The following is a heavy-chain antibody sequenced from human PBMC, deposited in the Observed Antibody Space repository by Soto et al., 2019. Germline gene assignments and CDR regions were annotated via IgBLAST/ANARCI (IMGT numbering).Heavy chain of an antibody. D-gene: IGHD6-6*01. Sequence: QVQLVQSGAEVKKPGSSVKVSYKASGGTFSSYAISWVRQAPGQGLEWMGGIIPIFGTANYAQKFQGRVTITADESTSTAYMELSSLRSVDTAVYYCARDLEYSSSSWPAYSYGMDVWGQGTTVTVSS. CDR1: GGTFSSYA. CDR3: ARDLEYSSSSWPAYSYGMDV. V-gene: IGHV1-69*12. J-gene: IGHJ6*02. CDR2: IIPIFGTA.